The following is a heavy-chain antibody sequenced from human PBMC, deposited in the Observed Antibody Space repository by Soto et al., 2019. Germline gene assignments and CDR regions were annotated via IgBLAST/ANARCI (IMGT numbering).Heavy chain of an antibody. CDR3: ARDTTTAAVRGMDV. CDR1: GYTFTDYY. J-gene: IGHJ6*02. D-gene: IGHD6-13*01. V-gene: IGHV1-2*04. Sequence: GASVTVSCKASGYTFTDYYIHWVRQAPGQGLEWMGWINPNSAGTNYAQKFQGWVTMTRDTSISTAFMELSRLRSDDTAGYYCARDTTTAAVRGMDVWGHRTSFTV. CDR2: INPNSAGT.